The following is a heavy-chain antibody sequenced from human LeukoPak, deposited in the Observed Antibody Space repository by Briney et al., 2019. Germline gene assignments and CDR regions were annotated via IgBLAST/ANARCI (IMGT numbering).Heavy chain of an antibody. V-gene: IGHV4-39*07. CDR2: IYNSGST. J-gene: IGHJ5*02. CDR1: GGSISTSSYY. D-gene: IGHD2-8*02. Sequence: SETLSLTGTVSGGSISTSSYYWGWIRQPPGKGLELIGSIYNSGSTYYNPSLKIRVTISVDTSKNQFSLKLSSVTAADNAVYYCARLYCDNWFDAWGKGTLVTVSS. CDR3: ARLYCDNWFDA.